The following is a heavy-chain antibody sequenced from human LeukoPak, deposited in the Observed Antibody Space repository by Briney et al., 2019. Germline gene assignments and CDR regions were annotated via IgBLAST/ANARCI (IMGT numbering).Heavy chain of an antibody. CDR2: IYYSGST. D-gene: IGHD2-8*01. CDR1: GGSISSGDYY. J-gene: IGHJ6*02. V-gene: IGHV4-30-4*01. CDR3: ARDQSLMVVRGYYYYGMDV. Sequence: SQTLSLTCTVSGGSISSGDYYWSWIRQPPGKGLEWIGYIYYSGSTYYNPSLKSRVTISVDTSKNQFSLKLSSVTAADTAVYYCARDQSLMVVRGYYYYGMDVWGQGTTVTVSS.